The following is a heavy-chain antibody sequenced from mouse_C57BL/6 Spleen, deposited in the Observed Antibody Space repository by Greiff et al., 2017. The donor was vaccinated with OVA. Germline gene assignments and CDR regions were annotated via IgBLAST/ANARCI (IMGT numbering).Heavy chain of an antibody. Sequence: QVQLQQSGAELVKPGASVKMSCKASGYTFTSYWITWVKQRPGQGLEWIGDIYPGSGSTNYNGKFKGKATLTADKSSSTAYMQLSSLTSEDSAVYFCARRSPYGNYWYFDVWGTGTTVTVSS. D-gene: IGHD2-1*01. J-gene: IGHJ1*03. V-gene: IGHV1-55*01. CDR1: GYTFTSYW. CDR2: IYPGSGST. CDR3: ARRSPYGNYWYFDV.